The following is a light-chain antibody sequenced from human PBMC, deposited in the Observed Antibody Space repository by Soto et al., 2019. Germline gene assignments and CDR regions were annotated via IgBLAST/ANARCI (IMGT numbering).Light chain of an antibody. CDR1: QSVSSN. Sequence: EIVMTQSPATLSVSPGERATLSCRASQSVSSNLAWYQQKPGQAPGLLIYGASTRATGIPARFSGSGSGTEFTLTISSLQSEDFALYYCQHYNNWPPWTFGQGTKVEIK. CDR2: GAS. J-gene: IGKJ1*01. CDR3: QHYNNWPPWT. V-gene: IGKV3-15*01.